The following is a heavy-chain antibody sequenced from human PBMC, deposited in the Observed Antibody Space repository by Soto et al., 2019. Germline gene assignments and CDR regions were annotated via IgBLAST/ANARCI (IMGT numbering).Heavy chain of an antibody. V-gene: IGHV3-33*01. CDR3: ARKHMLSYSFDS. CDR2: IWYDGSYK. Sequence: QVQLAESGGGVFQPGRSLRLSCAASGFSFNNHGMHWVRQAPGKGLEWVAVIWYDGSYKYYADSVKGRFTISRDTSKNTLYLQMNSMRAEDTALYYCARKHMLSYSFDSWGQGTLVTVSS. J-gene: IGHJ4*02. D-gene: IGHD3-10*02. CDR1: GFSFNNHG.